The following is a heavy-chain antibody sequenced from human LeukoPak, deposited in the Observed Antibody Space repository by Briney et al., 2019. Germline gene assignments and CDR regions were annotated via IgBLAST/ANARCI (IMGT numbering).Heavy chain of an antibody. V-gene: IGHV3-48*02. CDR1: GFTFSSYS. D-gene: IGHD5-12*01. J-gene: IGHJ4*02. CDR2: ISSSSSTI. Sequence: GGSLRLSCAASGFTFSSYSMNWVRQAPGKGLEWVSYISSSSSTIYYADSVKGRFTISRDNAKNSLYLQMNSLRDEDTAVYYCAKGGGYDTRDHYFDYWGQGTLVTVSS. CDR3: AKGGGYDTRDHYFDY.